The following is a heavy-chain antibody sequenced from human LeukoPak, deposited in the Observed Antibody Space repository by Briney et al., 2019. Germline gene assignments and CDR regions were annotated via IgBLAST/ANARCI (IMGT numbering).Heavy chain of an antibody. V-gene: IGHV1-69*13. D-gene: IGHD3-22*01. Sequence: SVKVSCKASGGTFSSYAISRVRQAPGQGLEWMGGIIPIFGTANYAQKFQGRVTITADESTSTAYMELSSLRSEDTAVYYCARDGALGYYDSSGSPHWGQGTLVTVSS. CDR3: ARDGALGYYDSSGSPH. CDR1: GGTFSSYA. CDR2: IIPIFGTA. J-gene: IGHJ4*02.